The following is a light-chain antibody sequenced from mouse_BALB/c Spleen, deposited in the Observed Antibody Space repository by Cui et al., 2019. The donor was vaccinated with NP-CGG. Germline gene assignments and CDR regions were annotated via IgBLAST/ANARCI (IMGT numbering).Light chain of an antibody. CDR1: TGAVTTSNY. V-gene: IGLV1*01. J-gene: IGLJ1*01. Sequence: QAVATQDTALTSSPGETVTLTCRSSTGAVTTSNYANWVQEKPDHLFTGLIGGTNNRAPGVPARFSGSLIGDKVALTITGAQTEDEAIYFCALWYSNHWVFGGGTKLTVL. CDR2: GTN. CDR3: ALWYSNHWV.